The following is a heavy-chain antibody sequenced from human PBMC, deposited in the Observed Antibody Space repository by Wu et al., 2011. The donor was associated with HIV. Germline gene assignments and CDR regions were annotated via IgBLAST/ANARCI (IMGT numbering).Heavy chain of an antibody. J-gene: IGHJ6*03. Sequence: QVQLMQSGAEVKKPGASVKVSCKASGYTFTDHYIHWVRQAPGQGLEWMGWINPNSGGTHSSQKFQGRVTMTRDASISTAYMELSRLRSDDTAVYYCARAGPPAAIDYYYYYMDVWGKGTTVTVSS. CDR3: ARAGPPAAIDYYYYYMDV. CDR2: INPNSGGT. D-gene: IGHD2-2*02. CDR1: GYTFTDHY. V-gene: IGHV1-2*02.